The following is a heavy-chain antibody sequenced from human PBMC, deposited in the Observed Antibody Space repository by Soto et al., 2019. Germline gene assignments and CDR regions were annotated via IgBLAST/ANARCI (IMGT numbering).Heavy chain of an antibody. Sequence: PGGSLRLSCAASGFTFSSYAMHWVRQAPGKGLEWVAVISYDGSNKYYADSVKGRFTISRDNSKNTLYLQMNSLRAEDTAVYYCKAGIDYWGQGTLVTVSS. V-gene: IGHV3-30-3*01. CDR2: ISYDGSNK. CDR1: GFTFSSYA. CDR3: KAGIDY. J-gene: IGHJ4*02. D-gene: IGHD6-19*01.